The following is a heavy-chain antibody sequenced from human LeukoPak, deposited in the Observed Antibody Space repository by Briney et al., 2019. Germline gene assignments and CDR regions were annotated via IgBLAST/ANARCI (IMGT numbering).Heavy chain of an antibody. J-gene: IGHJ5*02. D-gene: IGHD3-22*01. CDR1: GESFSGYF. Sequence: SETLSLTCAVYGESFSGYFWSWIRQPPGKGLEWIGEINDSGSTNYNPSLKSRVTVSVDTSKNQFSLKLSSVTAADTAVYYCASYAHYYDSSGYYPSYNWFDPWGQGTLVTVSS. CDR2: INDSGST. V-gene: IGHV4-34*01. CDR3: ASYAHYYDSSGYYPSYNWFDP.